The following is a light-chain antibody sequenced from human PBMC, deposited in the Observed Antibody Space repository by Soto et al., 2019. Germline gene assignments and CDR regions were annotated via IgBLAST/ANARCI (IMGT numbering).Light chain of an antibody. CDR3: QQRSSNWPPVT. J-gene: IGKJ5*01. Sequence: EIVLTQSPATLSLSPGERATLSCRASQSVSSYLAWYQQKPGQAPRLLIYHASNMATGIPARFSGSGSGTDFTLTISSLEPEDFAVYYCQQRSSNWPPVTFGQGTRLEIK. V-gene: IGKV3-11*01. CDR2: HAS. CDR1: QSVSSY.